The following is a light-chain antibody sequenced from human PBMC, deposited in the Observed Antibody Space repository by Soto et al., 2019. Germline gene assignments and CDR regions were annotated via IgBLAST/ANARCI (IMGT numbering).Light chain of an antibody. J-gene: IGKJ2*01. CDR2: GAS. CDR1: QSVSSN. Sequence: EIVMMQSPATLSVSPGERATLSCRASQSVSSNLAWYQQKPGQAPRLLIYGASTRATGIPGRFSGSGSGTEFILTISSLQAEDLAVYYCQQYDDWPPYTFGQGTKLEIK. CDR3: QQYDDWPPYT. V-gene: IGKV3-15*01.